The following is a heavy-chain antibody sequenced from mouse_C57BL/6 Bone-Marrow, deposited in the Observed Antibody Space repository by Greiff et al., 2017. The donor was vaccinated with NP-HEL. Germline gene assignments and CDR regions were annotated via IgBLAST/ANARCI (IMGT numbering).Heavy chain of an antibody. V-gene: IGHV1-82*01. CDR2: IYPGDGDT. CDR3: ALYGSSPWFAY. D-gene: IGHD1-1*01. Sequence: QVQLQQSGPELVKPGASVKISCKASGYAFSSSWMNWVKQRPGKGLEWIGRIYPGDGDTNYNGKFKGKATLTADKSSSTAYMQLSSLTSEDSAVYFCALYGSSPWFAYWGQGTLVTVSA. CDR1: GYAFSSSW. J-gene: IGHJ3*01.